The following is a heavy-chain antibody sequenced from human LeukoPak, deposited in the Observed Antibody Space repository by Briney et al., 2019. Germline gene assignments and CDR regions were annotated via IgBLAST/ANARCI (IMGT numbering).Heavy chain of an antibody. D-gene: IGHD2-15*01. J-gene: IGHJ4*02. CDR2: INHSGST. Sequence: SETLSLTCGVYSGSFSGYYWSWIRQPPGKGLEWIGEINHSGSTNYNPSLKSRVTISVDTSKNQFSLKLSSVTAADTAVYYCAKESCSGGSCYIFDYWGQGTLVTVSS. CDR3: AKESCSGGSCYIFDY. CDR1: SGSFSGYY. V-gene: IGHV4-34*01.